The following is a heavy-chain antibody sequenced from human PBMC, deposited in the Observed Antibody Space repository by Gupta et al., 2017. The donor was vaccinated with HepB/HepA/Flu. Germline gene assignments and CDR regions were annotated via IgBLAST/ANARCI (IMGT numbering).Heavy chain of an antibody. J-gene: IGHJ3*02. CDR1: GFTFSSHW. CDR3: ARGSGSTTRALDI. Sequence: EVQLVESGGGLVQPGGSLRLSCAASGFTFSSHWMNWVRQAPGKALEWVANIKQDGSEKKYVDSVRGRFTISRDNAKDSLYLQMDSLRAEDTAVYYCARGSGSTTRALDIWGQGTMVTVSS. D-gene: IGHD2/OR15-2a*01. V-gene: IGHV3-7*01. CDR2: IKQDGSEK.